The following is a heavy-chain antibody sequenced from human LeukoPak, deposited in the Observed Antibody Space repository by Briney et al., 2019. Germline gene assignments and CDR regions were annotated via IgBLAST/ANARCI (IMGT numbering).Heavy chain of an antibody. J-gene: IGHJ4*02. V-gene: IGHV3-53*04. CDR3: ARADAYGDSFDY. Sequence: GGSLRLSCAASGFTVSSNYMSWVRQAPGKGMEWVSVIYSGGSTYYADSVKGRFTISRHNSKSTLYLQMNSLRAEDTAVYYCARADAYGDSFDYWGQGTLVTVSS. CDR2: IYSGGST. CDR1: GFTVSSNY. D-gene: IGHD4-17*01.